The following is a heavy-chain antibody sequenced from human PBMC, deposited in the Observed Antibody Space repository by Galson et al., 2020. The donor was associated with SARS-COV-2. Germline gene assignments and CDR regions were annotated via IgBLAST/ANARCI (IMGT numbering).Heavy chain of an antibody. CDR3: AKGGWYYDILTGYDY. CDR1: GFTFSSYG. CDR2: ISYDGSNR. J-gene: IGHJ4*02. V-gene: IGHV3-30*18. Sequence: QLGESLKISCAASGFTFSSYGMHWVRQAPGKGLEWVAVISYDGSNRYYADSLKGRFTISRDNSKNTLYLQMNSLRAEDTAVYYCAKGGWYYDILTGYDYWGQGTLVTGSS. D-gene: IGHD3-9*01.